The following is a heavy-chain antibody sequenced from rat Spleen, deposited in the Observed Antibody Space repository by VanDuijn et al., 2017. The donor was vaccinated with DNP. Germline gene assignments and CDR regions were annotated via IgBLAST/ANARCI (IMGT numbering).Heavy chain of an antibody. CDR3: NRGYGL. J-gene: IGHJ2*01. D-gene: IGHD2-3*01. V-gene: IGHV2-15*01. CDR2: IWTDGNT. Sequence: QVQLKESGPGLVQPSQTLSLTCTVSGFSLTSYGVSWVRQPPGKGLEWMGGIWTDGNTDYNSALNSRLSISRHISKSQVFLKMNSLQTEDTAIYFCNRGYGLWGQGVMVTVSS. CDR1: GFSLTSYG.